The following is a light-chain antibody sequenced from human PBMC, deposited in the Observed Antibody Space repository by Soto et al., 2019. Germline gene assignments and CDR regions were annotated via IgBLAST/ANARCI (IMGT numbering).Light chain of an antibody. CDR2: DAS. CDR1: QSVSSY. CDR3: QQRNNWPLT. V-gene: IGKV3-11*01. Sequence: EIVLTQSPETMSLSPGERATLSCRASQSVSSYLAWYQQKPGQAPRLLIYDASNRATGIPARFSGSGSGTDFTLTIGSLEPEDSAVYYCQQRNNWPLTFVGGTKVEIK. J-gene: IGKJ4*01.